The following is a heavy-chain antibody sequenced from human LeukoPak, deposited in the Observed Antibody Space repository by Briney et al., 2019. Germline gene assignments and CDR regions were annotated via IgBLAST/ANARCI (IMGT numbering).Heavy chain of an antibody. V-gene: IGHV4-34*01. CDR2: INHSGST. CDR3: ARAGFGLAPLRGTPFDY. Sequence: SETLSLTCAVYGGSFSGYYWSWIRQPPGKGLEWIGEINHSGSTNYNPSLKSRVTISVDTSKNQFSLKLSSVTAADTAVYYCARAGFGLAPLRGTPFDYWGQGTLVTVSS. D-gene: IGHD3-10*01. J-gene: IGHJ4*02. CDR1: GGSFSGYY.